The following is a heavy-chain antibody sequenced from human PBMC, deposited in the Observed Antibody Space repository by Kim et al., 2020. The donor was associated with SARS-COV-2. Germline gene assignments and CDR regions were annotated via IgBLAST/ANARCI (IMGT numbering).Heavy chain of an antibody. J-gene: IGHJ3*01. V-gene: IGHV3-7*03. CDR2: INYDGGDI. D-gene: IGHD3-16*01. CDR1: GFSFSTHS. CDR3: ASGGRCEVPWGSFDV. Sequence: GGSLRLSCAGSGFSFSTHSMSWVRQAPGKGLEWVAEINYDGGDIYYLDSVRGRFTFSRDNSKNSVYLEMSSLIADDTAVYYCASGGRCEVPWGSFDVCG.